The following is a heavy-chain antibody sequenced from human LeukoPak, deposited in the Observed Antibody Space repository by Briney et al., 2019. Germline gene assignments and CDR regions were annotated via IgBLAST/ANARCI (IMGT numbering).Heavy chain of an antibody. Sequence: GGSLRLSCAASGFTFDDYGMSWVRQAPGKGLEWVSGINWNGGSTGYADSVKGRFTISRDNAKNSLYLQMNSLRAEDTAVYYCARDSITIFGVVNYYYYYMDVWGKGTTVTVSS. V-gene: IGHV3-20*04. CDR1: GFTFDDYG. CDR3: ARDSITIFGVVNYYYYYMDV. CDR2: INWNGGST. D-gene: IGHD3-3*01. J-gene: IGHJ6*03.